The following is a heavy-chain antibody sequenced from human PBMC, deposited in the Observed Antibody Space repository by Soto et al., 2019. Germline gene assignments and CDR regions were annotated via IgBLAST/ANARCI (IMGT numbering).Heavy chain of an antibody. D-gene: IGHD6-13*01. J-gene: IGHJ4*02. CDR3: GRGSIAAAGTDY. Sequence: QVQLQESGPGLVKPSQTLSLTCTVSGGSISSGDYYWSWIRQPPGKGLEWIGYIYYSGSTYYNPSLKSRVTISVDTSKNQCSLKLSSVTAADTAVYYCGRGSIAAAGTDYWGQGTLVTVSS. CDR2: IYYSGST. CDR1: GGSISSGDYY. V-gene: IGHV4-30-4*01.